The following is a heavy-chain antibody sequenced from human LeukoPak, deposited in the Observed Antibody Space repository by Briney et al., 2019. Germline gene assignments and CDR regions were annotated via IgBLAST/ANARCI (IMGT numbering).Heavy chain of an antibody. CDR1: GGSISSGGYY. CDR3: ARGPATIQDY. D-gene: IGHD5-12*01. V-gene: IGHV4-31*03. J-gene: IGHJ4*02. Sequence: NSSETLSLTCTVSGGSISSGGYYWSWIRQHPGKGLEWIGYIYYSGSTYYNPSLKSRVTISVDTSKNQFSLKLSSVTAADTAVYYCARGPATIQDYWGQGTLVTVSS. CDR2: IYYSGST.